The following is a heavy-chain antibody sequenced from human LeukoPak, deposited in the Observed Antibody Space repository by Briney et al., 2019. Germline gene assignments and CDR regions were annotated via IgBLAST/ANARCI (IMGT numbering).Heavy chain of an antibody. CDR1: GFTFTNYV. CDR3: ARDSETTPIHVLGY. D-gene: IGHD2-15*01. V-gene: IGHV3-30-3*01. CDR2: VSSDGGIK. J-gene: IGHJ4*02. Sequence: PGGSLRRSCVVSGFTFTNYVVHWVRQAPGKGLEWVTLVSSDGGIKYYADSVKGRFSVSRDISKNTLYLQMNSLRVDDTAVYYRARDSETTPIHVLGYWGQGTLVTVSS.